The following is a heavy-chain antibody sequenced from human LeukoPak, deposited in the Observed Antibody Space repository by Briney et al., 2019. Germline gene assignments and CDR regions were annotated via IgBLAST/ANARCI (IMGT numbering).Heavy chain of an antibody. CDR2: ISWNSGSI. CDR3: AKDSCSSTSCYAFDY. J-gene: IGHJ4*02. Sequence: PGGSLRLSCAASGFTFDDYAMHWVRQAPGKGLEWVSGISWNSGSIGYADSVKGRFTISRDNAKNSLYLQMNSLRAEDMALYYCAKDSCSSTSCYAFDYWGQGTLVTVSS. V-gene: IGHV3-9*03. D-gene: IGHD2-2*01. CDR1: GFTFDDYA.